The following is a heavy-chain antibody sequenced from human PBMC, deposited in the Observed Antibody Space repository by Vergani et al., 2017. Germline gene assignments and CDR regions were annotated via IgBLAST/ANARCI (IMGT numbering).Heavy chain of an antibody. J-gene: IGHJ6*03. Sequence: EVQLLESGGGLVQPGGSLRLSCAASGFTFSSYAMSWVRQAPGKGLEWVSAISGSGGSTYYADSVKGRFTISRDNSKNKLYLQMNSLRAEDTAVYYCANLPLVPHYYYYMDVWGKGTTVTVSS. CDR2: ISGSGGST. CDR1: GFTFSSYA. V-gene: IGHV3-23*01. D-gene: IGHD3-16*01. CDR3: ANLPLVPHYYYYMDV.